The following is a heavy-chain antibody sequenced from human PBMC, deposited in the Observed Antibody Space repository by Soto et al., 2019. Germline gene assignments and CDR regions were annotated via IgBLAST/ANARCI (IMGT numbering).Heavy chain of an antibody. CDR3: ARGVVMSRGPMYPRQPEFPQ. CDR1: GYTFTSYD. J-gene: IGHJ1*01. D-gene: IGHD2-15*01. Sequence: GASVKVSCKASGYTFTSYDINWERQATGQGLEWMGWMNPNSGNTGYAQKFQGRVTMTRNTSISTAYMELSSLRSEDTAVYYCARGVVMSRGPMYPRQPEFPQWGQGTLVTVSS. CDR2: MNPNSGNT. V-gene: IGHV1-8*01.